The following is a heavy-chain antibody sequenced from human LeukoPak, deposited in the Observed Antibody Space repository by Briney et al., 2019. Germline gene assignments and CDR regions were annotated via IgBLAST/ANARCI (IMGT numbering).Heavy chain of an antibody. D-gene: IGHD1-26*01. J-gene: IGHJ6*02. Sequence: GGSLRLSCAASGFTFSSYSMNWVRQAPGKGLEWVSYISSSSTTIYYTDSVKGRFTISRDNAKNSLYLQMDSLRDEDTAVYYCARDFGRAELVGATLYYYYYGMDVWGQGTTVTVSS. CDR3: ARDFGRAELVGATLYYYYYGMDV. CDR1: GFTFSSYS. CDR2: ISSSSTTI. V-gene: IGHV3-48*02.